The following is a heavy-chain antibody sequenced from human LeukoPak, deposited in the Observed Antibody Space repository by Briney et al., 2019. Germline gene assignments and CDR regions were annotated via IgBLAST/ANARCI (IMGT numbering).Heavy chain of an antibody. J-gene: IGHJ4*02. V-gene: IGHV4-59*01. CDR2: XXXXGXT. D-gene: IGHD1-26*01. CDR1: GGSXXXXX. CDR3: ASGHYPFDY. Sequence: SETLSLTCSVSGGSXXXXXXXWIRXPPXXXXEWIGLXXXXGXTXXXXXXXXXXXXXVDTSRTQFSLKLSSVTAADTAVYYCASGHYPFDYWGQGTLVTVSS.